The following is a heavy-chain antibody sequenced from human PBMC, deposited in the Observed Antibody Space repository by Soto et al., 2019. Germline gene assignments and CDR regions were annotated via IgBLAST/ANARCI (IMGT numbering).Heavy chain of an antibody. D-gene: IGHD6-13*01. V-gene: IGHV3-23*01. Sequence: GGSMRLPWAAAEFTFSNHARSWVSQAPRKGLEWVSAIRGSGGSTYYADSVKGRFTISRDNSKNTLYLQMNSLRAEDTAVYYSAKDRGMSAAGPLDIWGQGTLVTVSS. J-gene: IGHJ4*02. CDR2: IRGSGGST. CDR1: EFTFSNHA. CDR3: AKDRGMSAAGPLDI.